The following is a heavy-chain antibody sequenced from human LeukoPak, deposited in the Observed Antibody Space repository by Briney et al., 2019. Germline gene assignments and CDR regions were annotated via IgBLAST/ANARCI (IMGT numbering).Heavy chain of an antibody. J-gene: IGHJ4*02. CDR2: IRYDGGNK. V-gene: IGHV3-30*02. CDR1: GFTFSSYG. D-gene: IGHD4-17*01. CDR3: ASGTTVTTGFDY. Sequence: GGSLRLSCAASGFTFSSYGMHWVRQAPGKGLKWVAFIRYDGGNKYYADSVKGRFTISRDNSKNTLYLQMNSLRAEDTAVYYCASGTTVTTGFDYWGQGTLVTVSS.